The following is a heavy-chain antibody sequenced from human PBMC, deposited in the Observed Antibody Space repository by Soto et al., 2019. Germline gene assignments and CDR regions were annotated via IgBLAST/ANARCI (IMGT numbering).Heavy chain of an antibody. CDR2: ISYDGSNK. D-gene: IGHD6-19*01. CDR1: GFTFSSYG. CDR3: AKNAKGSGSYYFDY. Sequence: QVQLVESGGGVVQPGRSLRLSCAASGFTFSSYGMHWVRQAPGKGLEWVAVISYDGSNKYYADSVKGRFTISRDNSKNKLYLQMNSLRAEDTAVYYCAKNAKGSGSYYFDYWGQGTLVTVSS. J-gene: IGHJ4*02. V-gene: IGHV3-30*18.